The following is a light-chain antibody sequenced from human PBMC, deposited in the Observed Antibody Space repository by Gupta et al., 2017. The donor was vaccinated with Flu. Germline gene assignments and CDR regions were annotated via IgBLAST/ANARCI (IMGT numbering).Light chain of an antibody. Sequence: IVLTQSPGTLFLSPGERATPSCRASQSLSDSYLAWYLQKPGQAPKLLIYGASSRATGISDRFSGSGSGTDFTLTISRLEPEDVAVYYCMQYGSSPYSFGQGTKLEIK. CDR1: QSLSDSY. V-gene: IGKV3-20*01. CDR3: MQYGSSPYS. J-gene: IGKJ2*03. CDR2: GAS.